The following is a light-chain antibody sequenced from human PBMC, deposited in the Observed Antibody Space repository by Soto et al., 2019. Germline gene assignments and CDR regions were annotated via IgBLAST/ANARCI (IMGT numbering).Light chain of an antibody. J-gene: IGKJ2*01. V-gene: IGKV3-20*01. CDR3: PQYGSSPPYT. CDR2: GAS. CDR1: QSVSSSY. Sequence: EIVLTQSPGTLSLSPGERATLSCRASQSVSSSYLAWYQQKPGQAPRLLVYGASSRATGISDRFSGSGSGTDFTLTISRLEPEDFAVYSCPQYGSSPPYTCGQGTTLEIK.